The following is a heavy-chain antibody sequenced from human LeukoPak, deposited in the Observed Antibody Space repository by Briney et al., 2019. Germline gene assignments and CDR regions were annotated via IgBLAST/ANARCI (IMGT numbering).Heavy chain of an antibody. CDR3: ATRPSRLGELSLSDY. J-gene: IGHJ4*02. Sequence: PGGSLRLSCAASGFTFSSYGMGWVRQAPGKGLEWVSAISGSGGSTYYADSVKGRFTISRDNSKSTLYLQMNSLRAEDTAVYYCATRPSRLGELSLSDYWGQGTLVTVSS. V-gene: IGHV3-23*01. D-gene: IGHD3-16*02. CDR2: ISGSGGST. CDR1: GFTFSSYG.